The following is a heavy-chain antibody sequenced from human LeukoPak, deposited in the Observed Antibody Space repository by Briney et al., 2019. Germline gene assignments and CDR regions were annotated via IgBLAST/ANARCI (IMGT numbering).Heavy chain of an antibody. Sequence: SETLSLTCTVSGGSISSYYWSWTRQPPGKGLEWIGYIYYSGSTNYNPSLKSRVTISVDTSKNQFSLKLRSVTAADTAVYYCARVFHDSSGYDFDYWGQGTLVTVSS. V-gene: IGHV4-59*01. J-gene: IGHJ4*02. D-gene: IGHD3-22*01. CDR1: GGSISSYY. CDR3: ARVFHDSSGYDFDY. CDR2: IYYSGST.